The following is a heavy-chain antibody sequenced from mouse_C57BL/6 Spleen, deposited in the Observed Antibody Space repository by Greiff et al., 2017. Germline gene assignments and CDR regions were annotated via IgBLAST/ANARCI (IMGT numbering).Heavy chain of an antibody. V-gene: IGHV5-17*01. J-gene: IGHJ2*01. D-gene: IGHD3-3*01. CDR2: ISRGSSTI. CDR3: ARPGPSLPFDY. Sequence: EVKLMESGGGLVRPGGSLKLSCAASGFTFSDYGMHWVRQAPKKGLEWVAYISRGSSTIYYADTVKGRFTISRDNAKNTLFMHMTSLRSEDAAMYYCARPGPSLPFDYWGQGTTLTVSS. CDR1: GFTFSDYG.